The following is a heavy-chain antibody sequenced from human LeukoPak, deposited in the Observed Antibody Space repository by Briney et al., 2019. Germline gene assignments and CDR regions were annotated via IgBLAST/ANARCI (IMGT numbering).Heavy chain of an antibody. CDR1: GFTFSSYW. V-gene: IGHV3-7*04. CDR3: ARDRGGILDF. CDR2: IKQDGSAK. J-gene: IGHJ4*02. D-gene: IGHD3-10*01. Sequence: GGSLRLSCAASGFTFSSYWMAWGRQAPGQGLEWVANIKQDGSAKNYVGSVRGRFTISRDNAKTSLELQMNSLRVEDTAVYYCARDRGGILDFWGQGTLVTVSS.